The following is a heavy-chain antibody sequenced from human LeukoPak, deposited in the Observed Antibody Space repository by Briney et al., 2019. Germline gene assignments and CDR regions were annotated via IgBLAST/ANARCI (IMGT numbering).Heavy chain of an antibody. CDR3: ARGALAVAVDY. D-gene: IGHD6-19*01. V-gene: IGHV4-61*05. CDR2: IYYSGST. Sequence: SETLSLTCTVSGGSISSSSYYWSWIRQPPGKGLELIGYIYYSGSTNYNPSLKSRVTISVDTSKNQFSLKLSAVTAADTAVYYCARGALAVAVDYWGQGTLVTVSS. J-gene: IGHJ4*02. CDR1: GGSISSSSYY.